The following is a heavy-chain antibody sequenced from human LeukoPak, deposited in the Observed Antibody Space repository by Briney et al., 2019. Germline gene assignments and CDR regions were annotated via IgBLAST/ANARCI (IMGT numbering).Heavy chain of an antibody. Sequence: GGSLRLSCLASGFTVTNYAMHWVRQAPGKGLDYVSVLYSRGTSTYYADSVKGRFTVSRDSSKNTLYLQMSSLRIEGTAIYYCVRDLSGMDVWGRGTTVTVSS. CDR2: LYSRGTST. CDR3: VRDLSGMDV. D-gene: IGHD3-16*02. J-gene: IGHJ6*02. V-gene: IGHV3-64D*06. CDR1: GFTVTNYA.